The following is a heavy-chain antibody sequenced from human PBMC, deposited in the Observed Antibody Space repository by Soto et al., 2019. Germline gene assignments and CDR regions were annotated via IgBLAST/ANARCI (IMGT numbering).Heavy chain of an antibody. CDR2: IVPMFGTS. Sequence: QERLVQSGAEVRKPGSSVKVSCKVTGGTSTRYAINWVRQAPGQGLEWMGGIVPMFGTSKYAQKFQGRVKITADTSTNIAYMELRSLRSEDTVVYYCNRGSEYDFWSGYLWGQGTLVSVSS. D-gene: IGHD3-3*01. V-gene: IGHV1-69*06. CDR1: GGTSTRYA. J-gene: IGHJ4*02. CDR3: NRGSEYDFWSGYL.